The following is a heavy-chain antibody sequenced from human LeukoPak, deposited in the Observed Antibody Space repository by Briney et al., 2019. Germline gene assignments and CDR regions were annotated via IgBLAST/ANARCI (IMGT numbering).Heavy chain of an antibody. D-gene: IGHD1-1*01. Sequence: ASVKVFCKASGYTFTGYYMHWVRQAPGQGLEWMGWINPNSGGTNYAQKFQGRVTMTRDTSISTAYMELSRLRSDDTAVYYCARNPSTTGTKDYWGQGTLVTVSP. J-gene: IGHJ4*02. CDR2: INPNSGGT. CDR3: ARNPSTTGTKDY. CDR1: GYTFTGYY. V-gene: IGHV1-2*02.